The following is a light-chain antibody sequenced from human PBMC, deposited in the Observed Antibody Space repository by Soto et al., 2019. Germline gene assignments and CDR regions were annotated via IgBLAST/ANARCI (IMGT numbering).Light chain of an antibody. Sequence: EVVMTQSPATLSVSPGERATLSCRASQSVSSNLAWYQQKPGQAPRLLIYDASNRATGIPARFSGSGSGTDFTLTISRLEPEDFAVYYCQQYGSSGTFGQGTKVAIK. CDR1: QSVSSN. J-gene: IGKJ1*01. CDR3: QQYGSSGT. V-gene: IGKV3-20*01. CDR2: DAS.